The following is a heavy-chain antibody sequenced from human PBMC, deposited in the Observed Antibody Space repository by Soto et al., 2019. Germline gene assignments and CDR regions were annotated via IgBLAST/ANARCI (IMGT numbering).Heavy chain of an antibody. Sequence: ASVKVSCKASGYTFTGYYMHWVRQAPGQGLEWMGWINPNSGGTNYAQKFQGRVTMTRDTSISTAYMELSRLRSDDTAVYYCARDGYDILTGRSAGFDYWGQGTLVTVSS. V-gene: IGHV1-2*02. J-gene: IGHJ4*02. D-gene: IGHD3-9*01. CDR1: GYTFTGYY. CDR2: INPNSGGT. CDR3: ARDGYDILTGRSAGFDY.